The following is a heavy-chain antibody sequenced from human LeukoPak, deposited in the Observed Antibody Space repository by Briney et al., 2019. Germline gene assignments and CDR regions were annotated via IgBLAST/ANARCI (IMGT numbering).Heavy chain of an antibody. Sequence: PGGSLRLSCAASGFTFSSSGMHWVRQAPGKGLEWVAVIWFDGSNKYYADSVKGRFTISRDNSNNTLYLQMNSLRAEDTALYYCAREDGSGGYTLDYWGQGTLVTVSS. CDR1: GFTFSSSG. CDR2: IWFDGSNK. J-gene: IGHJ4*02. V-gene: IGHV3-33*01. D-gene: IGHD1-26*01. CDR3: AREDGSGGYTLDY.